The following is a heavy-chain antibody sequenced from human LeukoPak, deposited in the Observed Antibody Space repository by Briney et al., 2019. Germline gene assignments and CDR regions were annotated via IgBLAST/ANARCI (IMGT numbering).Heavy chain of an antibody. CDR3: ARDRTYCSAGSCPQLDY. J-gene: IGHJ4*02. V-gene: IGHV3-53*01. CDR2: IYSGGST. D-gene: IGHD2-15*01. Sequence: GGSLRLSCAASGFTVSSNYMSWVRQAPGKGLEWVSLIYSGGSTSYADSVKGRFTFSRDNSKNTLYLQMNSLRAEDTAVYYCARDRTYCSAGSCPQLDYWGQGTLVTVSS. CDR1: GFTVSSNY.